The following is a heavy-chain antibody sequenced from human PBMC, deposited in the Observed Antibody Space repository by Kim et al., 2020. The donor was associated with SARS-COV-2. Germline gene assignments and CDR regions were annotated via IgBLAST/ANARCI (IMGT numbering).Heavy chain of an antibody. Sequence: YYADSVKGRFTISRDKSKNTLYLQMNSLRAEDTAVYYCARDQEGSYFDYWGQGTLVTVSS. CDR3: ARDQEGSYFDY. V-gene: IGHV3-33*01. J-gene: IGHJ4*02.